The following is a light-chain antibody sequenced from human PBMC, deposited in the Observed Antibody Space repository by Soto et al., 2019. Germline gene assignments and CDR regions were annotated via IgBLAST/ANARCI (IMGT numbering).Light chain of an antibody. J-gene: IGKJ1*01. CDR1: QRIGTN. CDR3: QQTYSAPAL. CDR2: AVS. V-gene: IGKV1-39*01. Sequence: DIQMTQSPSSLSASIGDRDTLTCRASQRIGTNLNWYQHRPGKAPKLLIYAVSSLQSGVSSRFRGSGSGTDFTLTINGPQREYFATYYCQQTYSAPALFGQGTKVDIK.